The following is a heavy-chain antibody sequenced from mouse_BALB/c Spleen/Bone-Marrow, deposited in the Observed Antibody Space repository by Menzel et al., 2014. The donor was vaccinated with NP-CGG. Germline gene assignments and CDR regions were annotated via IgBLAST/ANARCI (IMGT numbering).Heavy chain of an antibody. D-gene: IGHD2-3*01. J-gene: IGHJ1*01. CDR3: ARSHGYYPYWCFDV. CDR1: GYTLTSYW. Sequence: VQLQQSGAELVKPGAPVKLSCKASGYTLTSYWMSWVKQRPGRGLEWIGRIDPSDSETHYNQKFKDKATLTVDKSSSTAYIQLSSPTSEDSAVYYCARSHGYYPYWCFDVWGAGTTVTVSS. CDR2: IDPSDSET. V-gene: IGHV1-69*02.